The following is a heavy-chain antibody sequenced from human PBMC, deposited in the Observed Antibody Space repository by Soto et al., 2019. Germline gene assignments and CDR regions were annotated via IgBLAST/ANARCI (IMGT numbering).Heavy chain of an antibody. D-gene: IGHD3-10*01. CDR1: GGTFSSYA. V-gene: IGHV1-69*01. CDR2: IIPIFGTA. CDR3: ARDTRYGSVSYYKRPGYYGMDV. J-gene: IGHJ6*02. Sequence: QVQLVQSGAEVKKPGSSVKVSCKASGGTFSSYAISWVRQAPGQGLEWMGGIIPIFGTANYAQKFQGRVTITADESTSTAYMELSSLRSEDTAVYYCARDTRYGSVSYYKRPGYYGMDVWGQGTTVTVSS.